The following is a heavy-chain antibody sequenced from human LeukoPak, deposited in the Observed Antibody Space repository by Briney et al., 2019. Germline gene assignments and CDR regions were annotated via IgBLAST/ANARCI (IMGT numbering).Heavy chain of an antibody. CDR2: INPNSGGT. CDR1: GYTFTGYY. V-gene: IGHV1-2*02. CDR3: ARALIWSGYYVDY. J-gene: IGHJ4*02. D-gene: IGHD3-3*01. Sequence: ASVTVSCTASGYTFTGYYMHWVRQAPGQGRAWMGWINPNSGGTNYAQKFQGRVTMTRDTSISTAYMELSRLRSDDTAVYYCARALIWSGYYVDYWGQGTLVTVSS.